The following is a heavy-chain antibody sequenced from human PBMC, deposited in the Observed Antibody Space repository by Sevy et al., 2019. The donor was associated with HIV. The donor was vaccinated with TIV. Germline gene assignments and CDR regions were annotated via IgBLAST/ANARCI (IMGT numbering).Heavy chain of an antibody. D-gene: IGHD1-26*01. CDR3: ARGVGLDC. CDR2: IRPDGSDK. J-gene: IGHJ4*02. Sequence: GGALRLSCAASGFTLSPYWMTWVRQAPGKGLEWVANIRPDGSDKYYVDSVKGRFTISRDNAKNSLYLQMNSLRADDTAMYYCARGVGLDCWGQGALGTVS. CDR1: GFTLSPYW. V-gene: IGHV3-7*01.